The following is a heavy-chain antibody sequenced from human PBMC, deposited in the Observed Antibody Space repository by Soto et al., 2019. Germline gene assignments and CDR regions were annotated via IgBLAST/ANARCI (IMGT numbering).Heavy chain of an antibody. V-gene: IGHV3-23*01. CDR1: GFTFSSYA. CDR3: AKDHTELDVDIVATPAFFDY. D-gene: IGHD5-12*01. CDR2: ISGSGGST. J-gene: IGHJ4*02. Sequence: EVQLLESGGGLVQPGGSLRLSCAASGFTFSSYAMSWVRQAPGKGLEWVSAISGSGGSTYYADSVKGRFTISRDNSKNTLYLQMNSLRAEDTAVYYCAKDHTELDVDIVATPAFFDYWGQGTLVTVSS.